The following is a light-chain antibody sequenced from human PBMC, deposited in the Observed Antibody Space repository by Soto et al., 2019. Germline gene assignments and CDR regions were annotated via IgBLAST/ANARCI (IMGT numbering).Light chain of an antibody. V-gene: IGKV3-20*01. J-gene: IGKJ2*01. CDR3: QQYGSSPPYN. CDR1: QSVSNNY. Sequence: EVVLTQSPGTLSLSPGESATLSCRASQSVSNNYFAWYQKKPGQAPRLLIFGSSDRATGIPDMFSGSGSGTDFTLTIIRLEPEDFAVYYCQQYGSSPPYNFGQGTNMEIK. CDR2: GSS.